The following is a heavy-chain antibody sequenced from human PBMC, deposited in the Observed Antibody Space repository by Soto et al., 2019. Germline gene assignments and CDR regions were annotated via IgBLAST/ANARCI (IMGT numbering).Heavy chain of an antibody. V-gene: IGHV3-66*01. CDR2: IYIPGTT. CDR1: GFTVSSNY. J-gene: IGHJ4*02. Sequence: EVQLVESGGGLVQPGGSLRLSCAASGFTVSSNYVSWVRQAPGKGLEWVSIIYIPGTTSYTDSVKGRFIVSSDTSKNTVNLRMNNLEAGDTAVYYCSRGMTTVTDGNDYWGQGTLVIVSS. CDR3: SRGMTTVTDGNDY. D-gene: IGHD4-17*01.